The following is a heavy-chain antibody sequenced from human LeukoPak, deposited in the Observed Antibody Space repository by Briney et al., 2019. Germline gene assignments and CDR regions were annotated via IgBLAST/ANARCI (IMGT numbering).Heavy chain of an antibody. D-gene: IGHD3-10*01. V-gene: IGHV4-39*07. CDR3: ARVGGSGLWFGELLFEYYFDY. J-gene: IGHJ4*02. CDR1: GGSISSSSYY. CDR2: IYYSGST. Sequence: SETLSLTCTVSGGSISSSSYYWGWIRQPPGKGLEWIGSIYYSGSTYYNPSLKSRVTISVDTSKNQFSLKLSSVTAADTAVYYCARVGGSGLWFGELLFEYYFDYWGQGTLVTVSS.